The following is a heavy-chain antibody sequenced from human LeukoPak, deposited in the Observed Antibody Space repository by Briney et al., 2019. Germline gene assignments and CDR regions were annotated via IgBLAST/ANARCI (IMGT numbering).Heavy chain of an antibody. Sequence: KSGGSLRLSCSASGFTFTNAWMSWVRQAPGKGLEWVSYISSSGSTIYYADSVKGRFTISRDNAKNSLYLQMNSLRAEDTAVYYCASHRVEVFDYWGQGTLVTVSS. D-gene: IGHD1-14*01. V-gene: IGHV3-11*04. CDR2: ISSSGSTI. CDR1: GFTFTNAW. J-gene: IGHJ4*02. CDR3: ASHRVEVFDY.